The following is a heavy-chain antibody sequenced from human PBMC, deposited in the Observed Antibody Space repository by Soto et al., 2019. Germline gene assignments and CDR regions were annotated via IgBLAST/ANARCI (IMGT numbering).Heavy chain of an antibody. CDR3: AKEGGSGYCSSTSCYDAFDI. J-gene: IGHJ3*02. CDR1: GFTFSSYA. V-gene: IGHV3-23*01. Sequence: GGSLRLSCAASGFTFSSYAMSWVRQAPGKGLEWVSAISGSGGSTYYADSVKGRFTISRDNSKNTLYLQMNSLRAEDTAVYYCAKEGGSGYCSSTSCYDAFDIWGQGTMVTVSS. D-gene: IGHD2-2*01. CDR2: ISGSGGST.